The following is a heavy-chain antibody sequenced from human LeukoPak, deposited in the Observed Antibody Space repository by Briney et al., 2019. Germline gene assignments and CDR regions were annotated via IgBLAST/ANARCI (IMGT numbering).Heavy chain of an antibody. J-gene: IGHJ5*02. V-gene: IGHV4-61*02. CDR3: ARGGNYWPQWWFDP. D-gene: IGHD1-26*01. Sequence: PSETLSLTCTVSGGSISSGSYYWSWIRQPAGKGLEWIGRIYTSGSTNYNPSLKSRVTMSVDTSKYQFSLNLSSVTPADTAVYYCARGGNYWPQWWFDPWGRGTLVSVSS. CDR1: GGSISSGSYY. CDR2: IYTSGST.